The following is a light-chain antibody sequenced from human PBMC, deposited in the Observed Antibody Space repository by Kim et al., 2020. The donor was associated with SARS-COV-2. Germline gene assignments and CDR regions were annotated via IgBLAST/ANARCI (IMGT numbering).Light chain of an antibody. CDR1: QSVSSN. CDR2: GAS. CDR3: QQYNNWPPLT. V-gene: IGKV3-15*01. Sequence: VSPGERATLSCRASQSVSSNLAWYQQKPGQAPRLLIYGASTRATGIPARFSGSGSGTDFTLTINSLQSEDFAVYYCQQYNNWPPLTFGGGTK. J-gene: IGKJ4*01.